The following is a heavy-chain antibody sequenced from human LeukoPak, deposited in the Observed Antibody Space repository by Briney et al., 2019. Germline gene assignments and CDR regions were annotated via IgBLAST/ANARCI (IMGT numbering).Heavy chain of an antibody. D-gene: IGHD2-8*01. CDR1: GFTFSSYW. J-gene: IGHJ5*02. V-gene: IGHV3-7*01. CDR3: AREYRGSDCTNGVCYINWFDP. CDR2: IKQDGSEK. Sequence: GGSLRLSCAASGFTFSSYWMSWVRQAPGKGLEWVANIKQDGSEKYYVDSVKGRFTISRDNAKNSLYLQMNSLRAEDTAVYYCAREYRGSDCTNGVCYINWFDPWGQGTLVTVSS.